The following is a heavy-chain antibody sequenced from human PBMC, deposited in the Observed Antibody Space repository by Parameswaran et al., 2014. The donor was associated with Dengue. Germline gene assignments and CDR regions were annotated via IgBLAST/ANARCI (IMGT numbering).Heavy chain of an antibody. D-gene: IGHD2-8*01. CDR2: ISSSAGTI. V-gene: IGHV3-11*01. CDR1: GFTFSDYY. J-gene: IGHJ4*02. CDR3: ARNGAPNDC. Sequence: GESLKISCAASGFTFSDYYMSWIRQAPGKGLEWVSYISSSAGTIYYADSVKGRFTISRDNAKNSLYLQMNSLRVEDTAVYYCARNGAPNDCWGQGTLVTVSS.